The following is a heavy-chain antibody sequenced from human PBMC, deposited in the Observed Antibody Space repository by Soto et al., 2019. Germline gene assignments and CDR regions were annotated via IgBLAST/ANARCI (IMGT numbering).Heavy chain of an antibody. Sequence: EVQLVESGGGLIQPGGSLRLSCAVSGFSVSDNYMGWVRQAPGKGLEWVSTIYSGGSTYYADSVKGRFTISRDNSKNTMYLKMNSLRGEDTAVYYCVRDWYGWGRNWGQGTLVTVSS. V-gene: IGHV3-53*01. CDR2: IYSGGST. D-gene: IGHD3-10*01. CDR3: VRDWYGWGRN. CDR1: GFSVSDNY. J-gene: IGHJ4*02.